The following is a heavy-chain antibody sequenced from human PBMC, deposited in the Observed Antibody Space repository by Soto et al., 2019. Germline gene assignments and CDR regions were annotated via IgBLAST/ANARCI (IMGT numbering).Heavy chain of an antibody. D-gene: IGHD2-15*01. CDR3: ATHQGRGCLDY. CDR1: GFTFSSYA. Sequence: EVQLLESGGGLVQPGGSLRLSCAASGFTFSSYAMSWVRQAPGKGLEWVSAISGSGGGTYYADSVKVGFTITSHSSKTALYLQMNSLRAEDTAVSYCATHQGRGCLDYWGQGALVTVFS. CDR2: ISGSGGGT. J-gene: IGHJ4*02. V-gene: IGHV3-23*01.